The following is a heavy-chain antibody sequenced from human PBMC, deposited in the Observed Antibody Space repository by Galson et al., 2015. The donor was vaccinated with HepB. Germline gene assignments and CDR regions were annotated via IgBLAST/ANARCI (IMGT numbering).Heavy chain of an antibody. Sequence: ETLSLTCTVSGGSISSSSYYWGWIRQPPGKGLEWIGSIYYSGSTYYNPSLKSRVTISVDTSKNQFSLKLSSVTAADTAVYYCARTGSSWSILFDYWGQGTLVTVSS. D-gene: IGHD6-13*01. CDR2: IYYSGST. CDR3: ARTGSSWSILFDY. CDR1: GGSISSSSYY. J-gene: IGHJ4*02. V-gene: IGHV4-39*01.